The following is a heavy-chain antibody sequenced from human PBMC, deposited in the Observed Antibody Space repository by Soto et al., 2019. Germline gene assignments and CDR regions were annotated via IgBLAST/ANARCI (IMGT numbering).Heavy chain of an antibody. CDR3: ASNPHCSGGSCYSYFDY. D-gene: IGHD2-15*01. Sequence: QVQLVQSGAEVKKPGSSVKVSCKASGGTFSSYAISWVRQAPGQGLEWMGGIITIFGTANYAQKFQGRVTITADESTSTAYMELSSLRSEDTAVYYCASNPHCSGGSCYSYFDYWGQGTLVTVSS. V-gene: IGHV1-69*01. CDR1: GGTFSSYA. J-gene: IGHJ4*02. CDR2: IITIFGTA.